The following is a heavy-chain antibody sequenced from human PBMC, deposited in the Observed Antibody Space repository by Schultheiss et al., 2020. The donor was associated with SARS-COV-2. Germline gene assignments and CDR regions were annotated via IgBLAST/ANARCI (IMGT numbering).Heavy chain of an antibody. CDR2: IYPGDSDT. CDR1: GYSLTSYW. Sequence: GESLKISCKGSGYSLTSYWIGWVRQMPGKGLEWMGIIYPGDSDTRYSPSFQGQVTISADKSISTAYLQWSSLKASDTAMYYCARVRSLPAAIGWFDPWGQGTLVTVSS. V-gene: IGHV5-51*01. J-gene: IGHJ5*02. D-gene: IGHD2-2*01. CDR3: ARVRSLPAAIGWFDP.